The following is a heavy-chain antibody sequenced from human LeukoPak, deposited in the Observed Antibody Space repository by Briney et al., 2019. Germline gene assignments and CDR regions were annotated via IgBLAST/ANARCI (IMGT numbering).Heavy chain of an antibody. V-gene: IGHV3-23*01. D-gene: IGHD3-9*01. J-gene: IGHJ5*02. CDR1: GFSFSTYA. CDR2: ISTSGDYI. CDR3: AKKTTGPRGWFDP. Sequence: RAGGSLRLSCAASGFSFSTYAMSWVRQAPGKGLDWVAIISTSGDYIYYGDLVKGRFTISRDNSKNTLYLQMSSLRAEDTAVYYCAKKTTGPRGWFDPWGQGTLVTVSS.